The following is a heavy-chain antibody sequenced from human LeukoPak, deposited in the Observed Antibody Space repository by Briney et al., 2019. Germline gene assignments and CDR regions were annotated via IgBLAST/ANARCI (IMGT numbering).Heavy chain of an antibody. D-gene: IGHD6-6*01. CDR3: ARDTSSLSKYYFDY. Sequence: SETLSLTCTVSGDSISSDYYWSWIRQHPGKVLEWVGYIFYSGDTYYNPSLKSRVTISVDTSKNQFSLKLRSVTAADTAVYYCARDTSSLSKYYFDYWGQGSLVTVSS. CDR2: IFYSGDT. CDR1: GDSISSDYY. V-gene: IGHV4-31*03. J-gene: IGHJ4*02.